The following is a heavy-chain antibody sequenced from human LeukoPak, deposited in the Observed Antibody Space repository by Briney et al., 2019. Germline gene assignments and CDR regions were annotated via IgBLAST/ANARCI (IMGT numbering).Heavy chain of an antibody. J-gene: IGHJ6*02. CDR1: GYTFTSYD. D-gene: IGHD6-6*01. Sequence: ASVKISCKASGYTFTSYDINWVRQATGQGLEWMGWMNPNGGNTGYAQKFQGRVTMTRNTSISTAYMELSSLRSEDTAVYYCARDHSSSIHYYYYYGMDVWGQGTTVTVSS. CDR3: ARDHSSSIHYYYYYGMDV. CDR2: MNPNGGNT. V-gene: IGHV1-8*01.